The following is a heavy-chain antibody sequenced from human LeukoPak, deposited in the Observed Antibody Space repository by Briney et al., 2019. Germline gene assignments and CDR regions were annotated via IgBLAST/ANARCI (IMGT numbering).Heavy chain of an antibody. CDR1: GFTFSSYG. V-gene: IGHV3-30*02. CDR3: AKAGGHYGSGSYYSYYCDC. Sequence: GGSLRLSCAASGFTFSSYGMHWVRQAPGKGLEWVAVIRYDGSNKYYADSVKGRFTISRDNSKNTLYLQMNSLRAEDTAVYYCAKAGGHYGSGSYYSYYCDCWGQGTLVTVSS. J-gene: IGHJ4*02. CDR2: IRYDGSNK. D-gene: IGHD3-10*01.